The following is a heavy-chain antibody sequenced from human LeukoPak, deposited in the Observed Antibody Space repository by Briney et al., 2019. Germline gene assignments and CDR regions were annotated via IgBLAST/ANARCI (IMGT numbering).Heavy chain of an antibody. CDR3: AKNTGQTSEYSYGYHS. D-gene: IGHD5-18*01. J-gene: IGHJ4*02. V-gene: IGHV3-23*01. CDR2: ISGNGGST. Sequence: GGSLRLSCAASGFTFSIYALDWVRQTPGKGLEGVSTISGNGGSTYYADSVKGRFTISRDNSRNTLDLQMNSLRAEDTAVYFCAKNTGQTSEYSYGYHSWGQGTLVIVSS. CDR1: GFTFSIYA.